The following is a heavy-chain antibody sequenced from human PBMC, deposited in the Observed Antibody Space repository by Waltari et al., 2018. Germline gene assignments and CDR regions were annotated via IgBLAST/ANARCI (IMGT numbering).Heavy chain of an antibody. D-gene: IGHD2-15*01. J-gene: IGHJ4*02. CDR3: ARDDIGTYRY. Sequence: EVQLVESGGGLVQPGGSLRLSCSASGFIFSNYAIHWVRQAPGKGLEYIATISANGGTTQYANSVKGRFTVSRDNSKDTLYLQMDSLTTEDMAIYYCARDDIGTYRYWGQGTLVTVSS. CDR2: ISANGGTT. V-gene: IGHV3-64*01. CDR1: GFIFSNYA.